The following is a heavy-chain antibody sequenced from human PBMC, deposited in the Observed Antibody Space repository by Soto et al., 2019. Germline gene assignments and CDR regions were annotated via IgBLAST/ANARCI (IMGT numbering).Heavy chain of an antibody. CDR3: ARHSVGGLRLNWFDT. CDR2: IYYSGST. J-gene: IGHJ5*02. D-gene: IGHD3-16*01. Sequence: PSETLSLTCTVSGGSISSSSYYWGWIRQPPGKGLEWIGSIYYSGSTYYNPSLKSRVTISVDTSKNQFSLKLSSVTAADTAVYYCARHSVGGLRLNWFDTWGQGTLVNVS. CDR1: GGSISSSSYY. V-gene: IGHV4-39*01.